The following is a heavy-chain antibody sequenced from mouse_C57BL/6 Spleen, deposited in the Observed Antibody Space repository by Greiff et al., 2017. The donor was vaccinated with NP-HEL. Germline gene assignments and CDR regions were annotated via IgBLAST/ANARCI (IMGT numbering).Heavy chain of an antibody. V-gene: IGHV1-54*01. J-gene: IGHJ4*01. CDR2: INPGSGGT. Sequence: QVQLQQSGSELVRPGTSVKVSCKASGYAFTNYLIEWVKQRPGQGLEWIGVINPGSGGTNYNEKFKGKATLTADKSSSTAYMQLSSLTSEDSAVYFCARAPYAMYYWGQGTSVTVSS. CDR1: GYAFTNYL. CDR3: ARAPYAMYY.